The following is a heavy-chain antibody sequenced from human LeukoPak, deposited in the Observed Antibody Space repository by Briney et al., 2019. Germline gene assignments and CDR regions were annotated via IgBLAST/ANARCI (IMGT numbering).Heavy chain of an antibody. CDR1: GFTFSSYA. CDR3: ANGLAASGNFLLRDYYYFIDV. Sequence: GGSLRLSCAASGFTFSSYAMSWVRQAPGKGLEWVSTINGNGTATYYADSFKGRFLISRDDSKSTVYLRMNKLRVEDSGLYYCANGLAASGNFLLRDYYYFIDVWGKGTTVIVS. J-gene: IGHJ6*03. D-gene: IGHD1-26*01. V-gene: IGHV3-23*01. CDR2: INGNGTAT.